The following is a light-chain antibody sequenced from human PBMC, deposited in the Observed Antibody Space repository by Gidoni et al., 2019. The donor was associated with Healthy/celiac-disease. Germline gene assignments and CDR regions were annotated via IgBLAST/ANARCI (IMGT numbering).Light chain of an antibody. J-gene: IGKJ1*01. Sequence: EIVLPQSPATLSLSPGERATLSCRASQSVSSYLAWYQQKPGQAPRLLIYDASNRATGIPARFSGSGSGTDFTLTISSLEPEECAVYYCQQRSNWPPWTFGQXTKVEIK. CDR2: DAS. CDR1: QSVSSY. CDR3: QQRSNWPPWT. V-gene: IGKV3-11*01.